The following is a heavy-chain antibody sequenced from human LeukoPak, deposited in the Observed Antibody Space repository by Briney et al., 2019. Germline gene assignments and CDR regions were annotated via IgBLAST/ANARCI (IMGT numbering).Heavy chain of an antibody. CDR3: AKNGDRGAYCSGGSCYSYYYYNMDV. CDR1: GFTFSSYA. D-gene: IGHD2-15*01. CDR2: ISGSGGST. V-gene: IGHV3-23*01. Sequence: GGSLRLSCAASGFTFSSYAMSWVRQAPGKGLEWVSAISGSGGSTYYADSVKGRFTISRDNSKNTLYLQMNSLRAEDTAVYYCAKNGDRGAYCSGGSCYSYYYYNMDVWGKGTTVTISS. J-gene: IGHJ6*03.